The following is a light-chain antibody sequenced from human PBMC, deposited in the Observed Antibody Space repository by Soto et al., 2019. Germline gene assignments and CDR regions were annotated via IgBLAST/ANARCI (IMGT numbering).Light chain of an antibody. CDR1: QSISSY. CDR2: AAS. V-gene: IGKV1-39*01. Sequence: DIPMTQSPSSLSASVGDRVTITCRASQSISSYLNWYQQKPGKAPKLLIYAASSLQSGVPSRFSGSGSGTDFTLTISSLQPEDFATYYCQQSYSIPPLTFGGGTKVEI. J-gene: IGKJ4*01. CDR3: QQSYSIPPLT.